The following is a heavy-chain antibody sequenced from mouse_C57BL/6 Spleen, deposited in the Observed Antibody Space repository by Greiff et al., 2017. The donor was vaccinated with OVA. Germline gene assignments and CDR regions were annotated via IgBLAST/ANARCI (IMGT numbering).Heavy chain of an antibody. Sequence: QVTLKESGPGILQSSQTLSLTCSFSGFSLSTSGMGVSWIRQPSGKGLEWLAHIYWDDDKRYNPSLKRRLTISKDTARNQVFRKITSVDTAETATYDCARSDDDGRGWDYWGQGTTLTVSS. D-gene: IGHD2-4*01. CDR3: ARSDDDGRGWDY. CDR2: IYWDDDK. V-gene: IGHV8-12*01. J-gene: IGHJ2*01. CDR1: GFSLSTSGMG.